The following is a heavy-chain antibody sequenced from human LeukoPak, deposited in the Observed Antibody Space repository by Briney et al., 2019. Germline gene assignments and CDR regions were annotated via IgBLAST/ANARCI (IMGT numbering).Heavy chain of an antibody. CDR1: GYSISSGYY. J-gene: IGHJ3*02. V-gene: IGHV4-38-2*01. CDR3: ARGTRGLEWLANDAFDI. Sequence: SETLSLTCAVSGYSISSGYYWGWIPQPPGKGLEWIGSIYHSGSTYYNPSLKSRVTISVDTSKNQFSLKLSSVTAADTAVYYCARGTRGLEWLANDAFDIWGKGTMVTVSS. D-gene: IGHD3-3*01. CDR2: IYHSGST.